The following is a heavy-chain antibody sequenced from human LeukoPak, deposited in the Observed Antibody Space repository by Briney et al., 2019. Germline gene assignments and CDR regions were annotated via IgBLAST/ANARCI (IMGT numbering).Heavy chain of an antibody. CDR2: IRYDGSNK. CDR1: GFTFSSYG. Sequence: GGSLRLSCAASGFTFSSYGMHWVRQAPGKGLEWVAFIRYDGSNKYNADSAKGRFTISRDNSKNTLYLQMNSLRAEDTAVYYCAKDGDRERVYYYYHMDVWGKGTMVTVSS. CDR3: AKDGDRERVYYYYHMDV. V-gene: IGHV3-30*02. J-gene: IGHJ6*03. D-gene: IGHD2-21*02.